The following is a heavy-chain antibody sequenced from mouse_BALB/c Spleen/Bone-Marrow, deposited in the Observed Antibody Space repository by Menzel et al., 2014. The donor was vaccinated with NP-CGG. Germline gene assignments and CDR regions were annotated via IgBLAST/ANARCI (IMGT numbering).Heavy chain of an antibody. CDR3: ARGYDYSSWFAY. V-gene: IGHV5-6-3*01. D-gene: IGHD2-4*01. J-gene: IGHJ3*01. CDR2: VNVNGDRT. CDR1: GFTFSNHG. Sequence: EVQRVESGGGLVQPGGSLKLSCAASGFTFSNHGMSWVRQTPDKRLEMIATVNVNGDRTYHPDSVKGRFTISRDNAKNTLSLQMSSLKSEDTAMYYCARGYDYSSWFAYWGQGTLVTVSA.